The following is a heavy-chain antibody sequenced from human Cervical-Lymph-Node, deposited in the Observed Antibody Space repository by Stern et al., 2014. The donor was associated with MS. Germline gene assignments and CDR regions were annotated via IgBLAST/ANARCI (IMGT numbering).Heavy chain of an antibody. CDR3: TRDRGIMGTTTGDY. CDR1: GFNFSNYG. D-gene: IGHD1-26*01. Sequence: VQLVESGAEVKKPGASVKVSCKASGFNFSNYGLSWVRQAPGPGLEWMGWISVYNGNIDFAQKFQGRLTMTTATSTSTVYMELRSLRSDDTAVYYCTRDRGIMGTTTGDYWGQGTLVSVSS. CDR2: ISVYNGNI. J-gene: IGHJ4*02. V-gene: IGHV1-18*01.